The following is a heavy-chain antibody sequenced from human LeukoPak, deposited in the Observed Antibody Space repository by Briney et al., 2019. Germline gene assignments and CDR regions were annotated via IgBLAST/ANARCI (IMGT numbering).Heavy chain of an antibody. J-gene: IGHJ3*02. V-gene: IGHV4-34*01. Sequence: PSETLSLTCAVYGGSFGGYYWSWIRQPPGKGLEWIGEINHSGSTNYNPSLKSRVTISVDTSKNQFSLKLSSVTAADTAVYYCASIRNTYYYDPDAFDIWGQGTMVTVSS. CDR1: GGSFGGYY. CDR3: ASIRNTYYYDPDAFDI. D-gene: IGHD3-22*01. CDR2: INHSGST.